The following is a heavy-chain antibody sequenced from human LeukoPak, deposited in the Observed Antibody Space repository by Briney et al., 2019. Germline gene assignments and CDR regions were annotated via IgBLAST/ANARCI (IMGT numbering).Heavy chain of an antibody. Sequence: GGSLRLSCAASGFTFSSYSMNWVRQAPGKGLEWVSYISSSSSTIYYADSVKGRFTISRDNAKNSLYLQMNSLRAEDTAVYYCARDCSGGSCYFHYYYYMDVWGKGTTVTISS. V-gene: IGHV3-48*01. CDR2: ISSSSSTI. D-gene: IGHD2-15*01. CDR3: ARDCSGGSCYFHYYYYMDV. CDR1: GFTFSSYS. J-gene: IGHJ6*03.